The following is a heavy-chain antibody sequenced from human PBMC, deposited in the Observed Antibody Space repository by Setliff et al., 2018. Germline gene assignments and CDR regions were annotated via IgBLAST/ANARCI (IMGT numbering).Heavy chain of an antibody. CDR1: GGSFSGYH. CDR3: ASGLNNRDSTPGDY. D-gene: IGHD2-21*02. V-gene: IGHV4-34*01. Sequence: SETLSLTCAVYGGSFSGYHWSWIRQAPGKGLEWIGSIYHSGSTYFNPSLKSRVTISVDTSKNQFSLKLNSVTAADTTVYYCASGLNNRDSTPGDYWGQGTLVTVSS. CDR2: IYHSGST. J-gene: IGHJ4*02.